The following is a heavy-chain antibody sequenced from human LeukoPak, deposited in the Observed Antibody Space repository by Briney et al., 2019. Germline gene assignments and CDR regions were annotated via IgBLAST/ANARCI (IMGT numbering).Heavy chain of an antibody. CDR3: ARLGGYCTNGVCPNWFDP. Sequence: PSETLSLTCTVSGGSISSSSHYWGWIRQPPGNGLEWIGSIYYSGSTYYNPSLKSRLTIPIDTSKNQFSLKLSSVTAADTAVYYCARLGGYCTNGVCPNWFDPWGQGTLVTVSS. CDR2: IYYSGST. D-gene: IGHD2-8*01. J-gene: IGHJ5*02. CDR1: GGSISSSSHY. V-gene: IGHV4-39*07.